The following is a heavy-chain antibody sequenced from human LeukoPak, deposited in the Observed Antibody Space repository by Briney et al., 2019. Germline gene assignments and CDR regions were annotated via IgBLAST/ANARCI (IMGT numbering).Heavy chain of an antibody. CDR1: GGTFSSYA. CDR3: ATYTAMVLFDY. D-gene: IGHD5-18*01. J-gene: IGHJ4*02. Sequence: ASVKVSCKASGGTFSSYAFSWVRQAPGQGLEWMGGIIPIFGTANYAQKFQGRVTITADESTSTAYMELSSLRSEDTAVYYCATYTAMVLFDYWGQGTLVTVSS. CDR2: IIPIFGTA. V-gene: IGHV1-69*13.